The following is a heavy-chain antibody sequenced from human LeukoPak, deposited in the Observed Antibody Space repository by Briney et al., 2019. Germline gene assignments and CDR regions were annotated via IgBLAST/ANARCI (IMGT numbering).Heavy chain of an antibody. V-gene: IGHV4-39*07. Sequence: SETLSLTCTASGGSISSSSYYWGWIRQPPGKGLEWIGSIYYSGSTYYNPSLKSRVTISVDTSKNQFSLKLSSVTAADTAVYYCARGTYDFWSGYYFGPTNWFDPWGQGTLVTVSS. CDR2: IYYSGST. CDR1: GGSISSSSYY. D-gene: IGHD3-3*01. J-gene: IGHJ5*02. CDR3: ARGTYDFWSGYYFGPTNWFDP.